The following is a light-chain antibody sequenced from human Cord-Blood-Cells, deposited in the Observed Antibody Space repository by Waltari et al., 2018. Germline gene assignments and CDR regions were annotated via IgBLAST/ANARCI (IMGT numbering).Light chain of an antibody. CDR2: GPS. J-gene: IGKJ1*01. CDR3: QQYNNWPRT. CDR1: QSVSSN. Sequence: EIVMTQSPATLSVSPGERATLSCRASQSVSSNSAWYQQRPGQAPRLLIYGPSTRATGIPARFSGSGSGTEFTLTISSLQSEDFAVYYCQQYNNWPRTFGQGTKVEIK. V-gene: IGKV3-15*01.